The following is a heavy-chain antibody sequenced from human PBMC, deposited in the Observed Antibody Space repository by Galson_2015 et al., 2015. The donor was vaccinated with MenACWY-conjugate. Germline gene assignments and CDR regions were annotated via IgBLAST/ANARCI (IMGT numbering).Heavy chain of an antibody. CDR1: GFTFSSYS. V-gene: IGHV3-48*02. J-gene: IGHJ6*02. Sequence: SLRLSCAASGFTFSSYSMNWVRQAPGKGLEWVSYISSSSSTIYYADSVKGRFTISRDNAKNSLYLQMNSLRDEDTAVYYCARQVVDYGDYYGMDVWGQGTTVTVSS. CDR2: ISSSSSTI. D-gene: IGHD4-17*01. CDR3: ARQVVDYGDYYGMDV.